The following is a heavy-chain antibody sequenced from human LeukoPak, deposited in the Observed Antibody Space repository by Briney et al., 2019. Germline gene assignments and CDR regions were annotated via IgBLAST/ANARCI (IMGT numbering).Heavy chain of an antibody. D-gene: IGHD3-16*02. CDR2: NSGST. J-gene: IGHJ5*02. CDR1: GGSISSSSYY. V-gene: IGHV4-39*07. CDR3: ARDENGYVWGSFRA. Sequence: SETQSLTCTVSGGSISSSSYYWGWIRQPPGKGLEWIGNNSGSTYYNPSLESRVTMSLDTSKNQFSLKLSSVTAADTAVYYCARDENGYVWGSFRAWGQGTLVTVSS.